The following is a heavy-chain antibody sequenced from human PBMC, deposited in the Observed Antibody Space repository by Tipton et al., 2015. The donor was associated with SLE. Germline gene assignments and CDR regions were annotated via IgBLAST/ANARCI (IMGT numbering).Heavy chain of an antibody. CDR3: ARFYYENY. V-gene: IGHV1-18*01. CDR2: ISVYNGDT. CDR1: GYMFTSYD. Sequence: QSGPEVKKPGASVKVSCKASGYMFTSYDISWVRQAPGQGLEWMGWISVYNGDTNYAQKLQGRVTMTMDTSTSTAYMELRSLTSDDTAVYYCARFYYENYWGQGTLVTVSS. J-gene: IGHJ4*02. D-gene: IGHD3-22*01.